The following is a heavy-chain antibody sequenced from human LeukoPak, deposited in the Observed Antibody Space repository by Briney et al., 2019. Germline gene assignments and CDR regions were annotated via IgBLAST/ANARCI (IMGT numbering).Heavy chain of an antibody. Sequence: GGSLRLSCAASGFTFSSYAMSWVRQAPGKGLEWVSAISGSGGSTYYADSVKGRFTISRDNSKNTLYLQMNSLRAEDTAVYYCARYCSGGSCYSGFYYYYGMDVWGQGTTVTVSS. CDR2: ISGSGGST. J-gene: IGHJ6*02. V-gene: IGHV3-23*01. CDR1: GFTFSSYA. CDR3: ARYCSGGSCYSGFYYYYGMDV. D-gene: IGHD2-15*01.